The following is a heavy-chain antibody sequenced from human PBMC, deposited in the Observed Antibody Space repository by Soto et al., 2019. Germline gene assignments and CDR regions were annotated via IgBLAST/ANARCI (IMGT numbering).Heavy chain of an antibody. D-gene: IGHD4-17*01. V-gene: IGHV4-31*03. Sequence: QVQLQESGPGLVKPSQTLSLTCTVSGGSISSGGYYWSWIRQHPGKGPEGIGYIYYGGSTYYNPSLKSRVTISVDTSKNQFSLKLSSVTAADTAVYYCAGFMTTVTTLDYWGQGTLVTVSS. CDR1: GGSISSGGYY. J-gene: IGHJ4*02. CDR3: AGFMTTVTTLDY. CDR2: IYYGGST.